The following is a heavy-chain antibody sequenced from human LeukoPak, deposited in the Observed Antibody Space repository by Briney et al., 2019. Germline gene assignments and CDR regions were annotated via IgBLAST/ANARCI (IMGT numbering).Heavy chain of an antibody. CDR3: ARGYSSPDY. J-gene: IGHJ4*02. D-gene: IGHD6-13*01. V-gene: IGHV3-66*01. CDR1: GFTLRTYA. CDR2: IYNDGST. Sequence: GGSLRLSCAASGFTLRTYAMHWVRQAPGKGLEWVSVIYNDGSTFYADSVRGRFTVSRDNSKNTLYLQMNSLRAEDTAVYYCARGYSSPDYWGQGTLVTVSS.